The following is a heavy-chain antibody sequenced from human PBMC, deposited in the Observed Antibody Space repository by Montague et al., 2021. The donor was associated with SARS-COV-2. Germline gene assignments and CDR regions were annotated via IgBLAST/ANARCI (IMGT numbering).Heavy chain of an antibody. V-gene: IGHV3-66*02. Sequence: SRRISCAASGFIVSSNYMSWVRQAPGKGLEWVSVIYSGGSTYYADSVKGRFTISRDNSKNTLYLQMNSLRAEDTAVYYCARDQRRYGSGSYYGPHYYYYGMDVWGQGTTVTVSS. J-gene: IGHJ6*02. CDR3: ARDQRRYGSGSYYGPHYYYYGMDV. CDR2: IYSGGST. D-gene: IGHD3-10*01. CDR1: GFIVSSNY.